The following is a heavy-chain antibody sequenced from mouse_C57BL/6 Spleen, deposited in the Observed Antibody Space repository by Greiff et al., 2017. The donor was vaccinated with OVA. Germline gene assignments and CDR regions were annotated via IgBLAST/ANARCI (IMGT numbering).Heavy chain of an antibody. Sequence: QVQLQQPGAELVKPGASVKLSCKASGYTFTSYWMQWVKQRPGQGLEWIGEIDPSDSYTNYNQKFKGKATLTVDTSSSTAYMQRSSLTSEDSAVYYCARKGLRRVFYAMDYWGQGTSVTVSS. CDR1: GYTFTSYW. J-gene: IGHJ4*01. V-gene: IGHV1-50*01. D-gene: IGHD2-4*01. CDR3: ARKGLRRVFYAMDY. CDR2: IDPSDSYT.